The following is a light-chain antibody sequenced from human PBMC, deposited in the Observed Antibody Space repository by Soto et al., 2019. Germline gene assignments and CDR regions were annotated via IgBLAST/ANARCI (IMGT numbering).Light chain of an antibody. Sequence: EIVLTQSPATLSLSPGERATLSCRASQSVGSYSAWYQQKPGQAPRPLIYDASNRATGIPARFSGSGSGTDFTLTISSLEPEDFAVYYCQQRSNWPTITFGQGTRLEIK. J-gene: IGKJ5*01. CDR1: QSVGSY. CDR3: QQRSNWPTIT. CDR2: DAS. V-gene: IGKV3-11*01.